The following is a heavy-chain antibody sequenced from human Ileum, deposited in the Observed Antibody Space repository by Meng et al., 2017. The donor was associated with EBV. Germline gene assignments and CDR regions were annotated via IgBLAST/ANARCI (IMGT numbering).Heavy chain of an antibody. Sequence: GHLPGPGPGLGGPSGTLALTCSVSGDSISNEHWWSWVRQSPGKGLEWIGEIHHTRGPNYNPSLKSRVIISVDKSNNHFSLRLSAVTAADTAVYYCASNGAFSLDHWGQGTLVTVSS. CDR3: ASNGAFSLDH. CDR2: IHHTRGP. V-gene: IGHV4-4*02. CDR1: GDSISNEHW. D-gene: IGHD2-8*01. J-gene: IGHJ4*02.